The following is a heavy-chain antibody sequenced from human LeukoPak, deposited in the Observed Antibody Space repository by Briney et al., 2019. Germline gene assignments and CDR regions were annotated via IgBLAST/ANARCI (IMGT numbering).Heavy chain of an antibody. V-gene: IGHV4-34*01. CDR3: ARISRIPAALVYDYGLDV. J-gene: IGHJ6*02. Sequence: PSETLSLTCVVSGGSFSGYLWSWIRQPPGKGLEWLGEINHGGSTNYNLSLKSRVTISVDTSKNQFSLKVSSVTAADTAVYYCARISRIPAALVYDYGLDVWGQGTAVTVSS. CDR2: INHGGST. CDR1: GGSFSGYL. D-gene: IGHD2-2*01.